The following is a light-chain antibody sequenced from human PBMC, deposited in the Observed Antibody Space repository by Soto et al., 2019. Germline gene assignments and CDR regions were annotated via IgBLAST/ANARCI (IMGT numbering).Light chain of an antibody. Sequence: DVVMTQTPLSLSVAPGQPASISCKSSQSLLHITGETFLIWYLQKPGQSPQLLIYEVSTRVSGVRDSFSGSGSGTDFTLEISRVETDDVGIYYCMQSTQLPPTFGQGTRLGIE. CDR1: QSLLHITGETF. V-gene: IGKV2D-29*02. CDR3: MQSTQLPPT. CDR2: EVS. J-gene: IGKJ5*01.